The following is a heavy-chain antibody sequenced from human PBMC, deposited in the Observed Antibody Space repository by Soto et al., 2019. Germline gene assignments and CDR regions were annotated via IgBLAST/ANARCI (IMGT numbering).Heavy chain of an antibody. CDR2: ISTSGTTT. D-gene: IGHD4-17*01. CDR1: GFTFSDYY. V-gene: IGHV3-11*01. J-gene: IGHJ4*02. Sequence: GSLRLSCAASGFTFSDYYMSWIRQAPGRGLEWLSYISTSGTTTYYADSVKGRFTISRDNAKNSLFLQMNSLRAEDTAVYYCARDPPTVTISSFDYWGQGTRVTVSS. CDR3: ARDPPTVTISSFDY.